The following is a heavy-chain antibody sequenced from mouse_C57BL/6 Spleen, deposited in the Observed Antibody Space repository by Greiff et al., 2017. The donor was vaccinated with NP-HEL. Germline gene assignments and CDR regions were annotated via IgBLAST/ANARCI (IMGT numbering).Heavy chain of an antibody. V-gene: IGHV1-64*01. J-gene: IGHJ3*01. Sequence: VQLQQSGAELVKPGASVKLSCKASGYTFTSYWMHWVKQRPGQGLEWIGMIHPNSGSTNYNEKFKSKATLTVDKSSSTAYMQLSSLTSEDSAVYYCAREERGWFAYWGQGTLVTVSA. CDR2: IHPNSGST. CDR1: GYTFTSYW. CDR3: AREERGWFAY.